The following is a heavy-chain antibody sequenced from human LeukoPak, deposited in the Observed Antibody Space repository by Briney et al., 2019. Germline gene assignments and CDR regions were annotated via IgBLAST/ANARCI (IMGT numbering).Heavy chain of an antibody. CDR2: ISAYNGNT. Sequence: GASVKVSCKASGYTFTSYGISRVRQAPGQGLEWMGWISAYNGNTNYAQKLQGRVTMTTDTSTSTAYMELRSLRSDDTAVYYCARGKGGDIVVVPAAIPNWFDPWGQGTLVTVSS. D-gene: IGHD2-2*01. CDR3: ARGKGGDIVVVPAAIPNWFDP. V-gene: IGHV1-18*01. CDR1: GYTFTSYG. J-gene: IGHJ5*02.